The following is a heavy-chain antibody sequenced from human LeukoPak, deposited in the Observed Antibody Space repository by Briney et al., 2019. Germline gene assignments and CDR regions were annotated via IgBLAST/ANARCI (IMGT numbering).Heavy chain of an antibody. V-gene: IGHV3-48*01. CDR1: GFTFSSYS. D-gene: IGHD4-17*01. J-gene: IGHJ4*02. CDR2: ISSSSSTI. CDR3: ARTVTTNRGPFDY. Sequence: PGGSLRLSCAASGFTFSSYSMNWVRQAPGKGLEWVSYISSSSSTIYYADSVKGRFTISRDNAKNSLYLQMNSLRAEDKAVYYCARTVTTNRGPFDYWGQGTLVTVSS.